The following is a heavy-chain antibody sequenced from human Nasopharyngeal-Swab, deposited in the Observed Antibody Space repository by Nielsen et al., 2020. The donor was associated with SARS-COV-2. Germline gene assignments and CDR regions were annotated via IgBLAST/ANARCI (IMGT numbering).Heavy chain of an antibody. CDR2: IGGTGGST. D-gene: IGHD2-15*01. J-gene: IGHJ2*01. V-gene: IGHV3-23*01. CDR1: GFTFSGYA. Sequence: GESLKISCAASGFTFSGYAMNWVRQAPGKGLEWVSAIGGTGGSTYYADSVKGQFTISRDNSKNTLYLQMNSLRAEDTAVYYCAKDRGCSGGSCYVHWYFDLWGRGALVTVSS. CDR3: AKDRGCSGGSCYVHWYFDL.